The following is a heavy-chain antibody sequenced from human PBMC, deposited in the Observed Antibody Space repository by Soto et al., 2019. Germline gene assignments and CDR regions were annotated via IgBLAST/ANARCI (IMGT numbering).Heavy chain of an antibody. Sequence: EVQLLESGGGLRQPGGSLRLSCVASGYNFNKYAVSWVRQAPGKGLEWVSAISSGGDNTHYADSVKGRFTISRDNSKNMLYLEMNSLTVEDTAVYYCVRSAQYFECTCLDALDIWGQGKGVNVSS. V-gene: IGHV3-23*01. D-gene: IGHD4-4*01. J-gene: IGHJ3*02. CDR2: ISSGGDNT. CDR1: GYNFNKYA. CDR3: VRSAQYFECTCLDALDI.